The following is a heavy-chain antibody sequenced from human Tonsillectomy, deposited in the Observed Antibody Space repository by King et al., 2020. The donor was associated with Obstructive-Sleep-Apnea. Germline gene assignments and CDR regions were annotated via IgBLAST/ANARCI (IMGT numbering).Heavy chain of an antibody. CDR3: ARGGGLSGSYTYYFDY. CDR2: IDNDGSNT. Sequence: VQLVESGGGLVQPGGSLRLSCAASGFTFNNYWMHWVRQAPGKGLVWVSRIDNDGSNTRYADSVKGRFTISRDNGKNTLYLQMNSLRAEDTAVFYCARGGGLSGSYTYYFDYWGQGTQVTVSS. J-gene: IGHJ4*02. CDR1: GFTFNNYW. V-gene: IGHV3-74*01. D-gene: IGHD3-3*01.